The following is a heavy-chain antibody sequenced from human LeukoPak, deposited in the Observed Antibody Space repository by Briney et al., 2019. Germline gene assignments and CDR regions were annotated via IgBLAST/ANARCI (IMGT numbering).Heavy chain of an antibody. CDR3: ARDKDTAMVGDLIDY. CDR2: ISSSSSYI. D-gene: IGHD5-18*01. Sequence: GGSLRLSCAASGFTFSSYSMNWVRQAPGKGLEWVSSISSSSSYIYYADSVKGRSTISRDNAKNSLYLQMNSLRAEDTAVYYCARDKDTAMVGDLIDYWGQGTLVTVSS. J-gene: IGHJ4*02. CDR1: GFTFSSYS. V-gene: IGHV3-21*01.